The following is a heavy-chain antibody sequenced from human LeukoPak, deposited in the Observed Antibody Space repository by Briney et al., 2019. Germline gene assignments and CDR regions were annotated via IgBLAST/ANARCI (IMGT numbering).Heavy chain of an antibody. CDR1: GGSLSSYY. CDR2: IYYSGST. J-gene: IGHJ6*02. D-gene: IGHD2-15*01. V-gene: IGHV4-30-4*08. CDR3: ARVVAWYYGMDV. Sequence: SETLSLTCTVSGGSLSSYYWSWIRQPPGKGLEWIGYIYYSGSTYYNPSLKSRVTISVDTSKNQFSLKLSSVTAADTAVYYCARVVAWYYGMDVWGQGTTVTVSS.